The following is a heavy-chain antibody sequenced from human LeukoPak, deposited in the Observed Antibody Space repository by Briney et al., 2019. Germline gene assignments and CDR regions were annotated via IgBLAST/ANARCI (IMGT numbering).Heavy chain of an antibody. CDR1: GFTFSSYC. CDR3: ARTGGGYSYHFDY. D-gene: IGHD5-18*01. Sequence: GGSLRLSCAASGFTFSSYCMHWVRQAPGKGLEWVAVIWKDGSNEYYAVSGKGRFTIYRDNSKNTLYLQMNSLRAEDTAAYYCARTGGGYSYHFDYWGQGTLVTVSS. V-gene: IGHV3-33*01. CDR2: IWKDGSNE. J-gene: IGHJ4*02.